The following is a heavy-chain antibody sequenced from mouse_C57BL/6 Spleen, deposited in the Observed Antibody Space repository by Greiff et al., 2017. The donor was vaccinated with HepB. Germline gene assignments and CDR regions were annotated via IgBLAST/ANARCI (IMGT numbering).Heavy chain of an antibody. J-gene: IGHJ2*01. CDR2: IDPSDSYT. D-gene: IGHD1-1*01. Sequence: QVQLQQPGAELVKPGASVKLSCKASGYTFTSYWMQWVKQRPGQGLEWIGEIDPSDSYTNYNQKFKGKATLTVDTSSSTAYMQLSSLTSEDSAVYYGARQGYGSSGGYWGQGTTLTVSS. V-gene: IGHV1-50*01. CDR1: GYTFTSYW. CDR3: ARQGYGSSGGY.